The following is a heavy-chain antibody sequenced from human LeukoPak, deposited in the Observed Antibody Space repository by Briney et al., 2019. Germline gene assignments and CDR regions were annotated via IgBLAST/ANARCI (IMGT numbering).Heavy chain of an antibody. V-gene: IGHV4-61*05. Sequence: SETLSLTCTVSGGSISSSSYYWSWIRQPPGKGLEWIGFIYYSGTTHYNPSLKNRVTMSVATSNNQFSLRLSSVTAADTAIYYCARHSGASPHYFDYWGQGALVTVSS. CDR3: ARHSGASPHYFDY. CDR1: GGSISSSSYY. J-gene: IGHJ4*02. D-gene: IGHD1-26*01. CDR2: IYYSGTT.